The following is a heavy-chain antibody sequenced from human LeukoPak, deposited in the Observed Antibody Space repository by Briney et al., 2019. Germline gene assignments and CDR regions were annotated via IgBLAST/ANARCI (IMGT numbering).Heavy chain of an antibody. J-gene: IGHJ5*02. CDR3: ARVLGLLWFGEGNWFDP. CDR1: GYTFTSYG. CDR2: ISAYNGNT. Sequence: GASVKVSCKASGYTFTSYGISWVRQAPGQGLEWMGWISAYNGNTNYAQKLQGRVTMTTDTSTSTAYMELRSLRSDDTAVYYCARVLGLLWFGEGNWFDPWGQGTLVTVSS. V-gene: IGHV1-18*01. D-gene: IGHD3-10*01.